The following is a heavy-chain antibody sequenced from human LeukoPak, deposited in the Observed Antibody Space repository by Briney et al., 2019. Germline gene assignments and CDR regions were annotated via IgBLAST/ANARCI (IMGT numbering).Heavy chain of an antibody. CDR3: ARPYGSGSYYKWDFDY. CDR1: GYSISSGYY. J-gene: IGHJ4*02. CDR2: IYHSGST. D-gene: IGHD3-10*01. V-gene: IGHV4-38-2*01. Sequence: PSETLSLTCAVSGYSISSGYYWGWIRQPPGKGLEWIGSIYHSGSTYYSPSLKSRVTISVDTSKNQFSLKLSSVTAADTAVYYCARPYGSGSYYKWDFDYWGQGTLVTVSS.